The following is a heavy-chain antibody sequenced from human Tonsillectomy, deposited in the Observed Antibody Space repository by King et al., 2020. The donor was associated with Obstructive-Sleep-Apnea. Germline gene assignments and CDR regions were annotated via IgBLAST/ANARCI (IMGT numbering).Heavy chain of an antibody. CDR3: ARGGPRGVFDY. CDR2: INYSGST. D-gene: IGHD2-15*01. CDR1: GGSISSYS. V-gene: IGHV4-59*01. J-gene: IGHJ4*02. Sequence: QLQESGPGLVKPSETLSLTCTVSGGSISSYSWSWIRQPPGKGMECSGYINYSGSTTYNPSLKSLVTISVDTSKNQFSLQLSSVTAADTAVYYCARGGPRGVFDYWGQGTLVTVSS.